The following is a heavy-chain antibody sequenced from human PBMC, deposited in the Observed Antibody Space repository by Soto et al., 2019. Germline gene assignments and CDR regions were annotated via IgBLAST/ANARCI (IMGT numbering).Heavy chain of an antibody. CDR2: ISSSSSYT. V-gene: IGHV3-11*06. D-gene: IGHD3-9*01. CDR1: GFTFSDYY. CDR3: ARSPYYDILTGYALYGMDV. J-gene: IGHJ6*02. Sequence: RGSLRLSCAASGFTFSDYYMSWIRQAPGKGLEWVSYISSSSSYTNYADSVKGRFTISRDNAKNSLYLQMNSLRAEDTAVYYCARSPYYDILTGYALYGMDVWGQGTTVTVSS.